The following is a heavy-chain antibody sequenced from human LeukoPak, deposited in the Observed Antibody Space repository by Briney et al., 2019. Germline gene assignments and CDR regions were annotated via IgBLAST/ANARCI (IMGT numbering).Heavy chain of an antibody. CDR2: IYTSGST. V-gene: IGHV4-4*07. D-gene: IGHD6-6*01. Sequence: SETLSLTCTVSGGSISSYYWSWIRQPAGKGLEWIGRIYTSGSTNYNPSLKSRVTISVDTSKNQFSLKLSSVTAADTAVYYCARVGPLVEYSSSPFDYWGQGTLVTVSS. J-gene: IGHJ4*02. CDR1: GGSISSYY. CDR3: ARVGPLVEYSSSPFDY.